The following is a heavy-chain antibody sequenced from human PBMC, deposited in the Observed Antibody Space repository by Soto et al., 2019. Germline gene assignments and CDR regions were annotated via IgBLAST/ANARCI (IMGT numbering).Heavy chain of an antibody. D-gene: IGHD2-2*01. Sequence: EVQLVESGGDLVQPGGSLSLSCAASGFTFSGNWMHWVRQVPGEGLEWVSRINTDGGSSAYADSVKGRFTISRDNAKNTLSLHMNGLRAEDTAVYYCAREAGYCSRTSCYRRAFDTWGQGTTVTVSS. CDR1: GFTFSGNW. CDR3: AREAGYCSRTSCYRRAFDT. J-gene: IGHJ3*02. V-gene: IGHV3-74*03. CDR2: INTDGGSS.